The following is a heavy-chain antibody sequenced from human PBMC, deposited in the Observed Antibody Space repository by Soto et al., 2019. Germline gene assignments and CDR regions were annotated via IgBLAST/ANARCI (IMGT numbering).Heavy chain of an antibody. V-gene: IGHV1-24*01. J-gene: IGHJ3*02. CDR1: GYTLTELS. Sequence: ASVKVSCKVSGYTLTELSMHWVRQAPGKGLEWMGGFDPEDGETIYAQKFQGRVTMTEDTSTDTAYMELSSLRSEDTAVYYCATVRHSSGRNDAFDIWGQGTMVTVSS. CDR2: FDPEDGET. CDR3: ATVRHSSGRNDAFDI. D-gene: IGHD6-19*01.